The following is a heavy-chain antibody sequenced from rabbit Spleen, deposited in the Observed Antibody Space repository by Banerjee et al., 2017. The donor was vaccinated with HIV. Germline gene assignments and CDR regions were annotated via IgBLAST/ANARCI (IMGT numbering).Heavy chain of an antibody. D-gene: IGHD2-1*01. J-gene: IGHJ4*01. V-gene: IGHV1S47*01. Sequence: QEQLVESGGGLVQPGGLLKLSCKASGFDFSNYGVSWVRQAPGKGLEWIGYIEPIFGNTYYANWVNGRFTISSHNAQNTLYLQLSSLTAADTATYFCVRDQAGDADYGPYYLNLWGPGTLVTVS. CDR3: VRDQAGDADYGPYYLNL. CDR2: IEPIFGNT. CDR1: GFDFSNYG.